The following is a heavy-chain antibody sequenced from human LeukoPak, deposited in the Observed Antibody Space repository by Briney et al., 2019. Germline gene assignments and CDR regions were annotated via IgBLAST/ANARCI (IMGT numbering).Heavy chain of an antibody. CDR2: IYYSGST. Sequence: NPSQTLSLTCTVSGGSISSGDYYWSWIRQPPGKGLEWIGYIYYSGSTNYNPSLKSRVTISVDTSKNQFSLKLSSVTAADTAVYYCARHNRPHDAFDIWGQGTMVTVSS. CDR1: GGSISSGDYY. J-gene: IGHJ3*02. V-gene: IGHV4-61*08. CDR3: ARHNRPHDAFDI.